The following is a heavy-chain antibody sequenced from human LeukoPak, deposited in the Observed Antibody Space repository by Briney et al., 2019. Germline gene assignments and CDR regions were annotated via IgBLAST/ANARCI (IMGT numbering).Heavy chain of an antibody. Sequence: GASVKVSCKASGYTFNGYYMHWVRQAPGQGLEWMGWINPNSGGTNYAQKFQGRVTMTRDTSISTAYMELSRLRSDDTAVYYCARGSFGRTRERFNDYWGQGTLVTVSS. CDR1: GYTFNGYY. J-gene: IGHJ4*02. CDR3: ARGSFGRTRERFNDY. CDR2: INPNSGGT. D-gene: IGHD3/OR15-3a*01. V-gene: IGHV1-2*02.